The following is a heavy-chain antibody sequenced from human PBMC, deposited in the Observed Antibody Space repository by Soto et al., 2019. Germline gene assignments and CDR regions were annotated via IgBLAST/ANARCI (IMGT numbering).Heavy chain of an antibody. Sequence: PGGSLRLSCAASRFTFSKYRMNWVRQAPGKGLEWVSYISSSSSSKFYADSVKDRFTISRDNAKSLLYLQMNSLRAEDTAVYYCARKWELPFDYWGQGTLVTVSS. D-gene: IGHD1-26*01. J-gene: IGHJ4*02. CDR2: ISSSSSSK. CDR3: ARKWELPFDY. CDR1: RFTFSKYR. V-gene: IGHV3-21*04.